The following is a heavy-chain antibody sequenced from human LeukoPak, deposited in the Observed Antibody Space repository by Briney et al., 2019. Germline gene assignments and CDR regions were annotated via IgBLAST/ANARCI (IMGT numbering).Heavy chain of an antibody. V-gene: IGHV1-2*02. J-gene: IGHJ5*02. CDR3: ARSGFGSGISFDL. Sequence: GASVKVSCKASGYSFTGYYMHWVRQAPGQGLEWMGWINPNSGGTGYPQKFQGRVTMTRDTSITTAYMELSSLRSEDTAVYYCARSGFGSGISFDLWGQGTLVTVSS. CDR1: GYSFTGYY. CDR2: INPNSGGT. D-gene: IGHD3-10*01.